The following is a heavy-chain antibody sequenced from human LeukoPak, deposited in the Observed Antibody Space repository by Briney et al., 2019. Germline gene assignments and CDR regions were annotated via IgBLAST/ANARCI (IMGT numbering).Heavy chain of an antibody. CDR1: GVSISSGSYY. CDR2: IYTSGST. V-gene: IGHV4-61*02. Sequence: SETLSLTCTVSGVSISSGSYYWSWIRQPAGKGLEWIGRIYTSGSTNYNPSITSRITISVDTSKNQFSLKLSSATDDDADVYYCARDSQRHDYFDIWGQGTMVTVSS. CDR3: ARDSQRHDYFDI. J-gene: IGHJ3*02. D-gene: IGHD4-11*01.